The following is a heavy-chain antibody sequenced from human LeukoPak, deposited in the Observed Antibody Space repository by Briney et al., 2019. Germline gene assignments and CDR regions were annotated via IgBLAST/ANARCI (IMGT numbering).Heavy chain of an antibody. CDR3: AKDRGSGSSYFDY. J-gene: IGHJ4*02. CDR2: ISYDGSNK. Sequence: PGGSLRLSCAASGFTFSSYGMHWVRQAPGKGLEWVAVISYDGSNKYYADSVKGRFTISRDNSKNTLYLQMNSLRAEDTAVYYCAKDRGSGSSYFDYWGQGTLVTVSS. D-gene: IGHD3-10*01. V-gene: IGHV3-30*18. CDR1: GFTFSSYG.